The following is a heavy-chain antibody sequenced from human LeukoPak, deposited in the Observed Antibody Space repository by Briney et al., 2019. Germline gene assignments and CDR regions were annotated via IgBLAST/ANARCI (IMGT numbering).Heavy chain of an antibody. V-gene: IGHV3-30*18. J-gene: IGHJ4*02. CDR1: GFTFSSYG. CDR2: ISYDGSNK. CDR3: AKSPRLGYFDY. Sequence: GGSLRLSCAASGFTFSSYGMHWVRQAPGKGLEWVAVISYDGSNKYYADSVKGRFTISGDNSKNTLYLQMNSLRAEDTAVYYCAKSPRLGYFDYWGQGTLVTVSS.